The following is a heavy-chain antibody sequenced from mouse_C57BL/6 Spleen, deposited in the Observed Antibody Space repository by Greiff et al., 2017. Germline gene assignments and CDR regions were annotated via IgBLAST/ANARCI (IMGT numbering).Heavy chain of an antibody. V-gene: IGHV3-6*01. CDR3: ARGDYVYYFDY. D-gene: IGHD2-4*01. CDR1: GYSITSGYY. Sequence: VQLKQSGPGLVKPSQSLSLTCSVTGYSITSGYYWNWIRQFPGNKLEWMGYISYDGSNNYNPSFKNRISITRDTSKNQFFLKLNSVTTEDTATYYCARGDYVYYFDYWGQGTTLTVSS. J-gene: IGHJ2*01. CDR2: ISYDGSN.